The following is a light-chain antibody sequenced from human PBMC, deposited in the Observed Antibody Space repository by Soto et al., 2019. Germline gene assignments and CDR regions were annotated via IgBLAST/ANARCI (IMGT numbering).Light chain of an antibody. CDR3: QHYNNLPPFT. CDR2: GAS. Sequence: DIQMTQSPSSLSASVGARVSITCQASEDIRTSLSWFQHKPGRAPRLLIYGASYLETGVPSRFRGSGSWTDFTLTISSLQPEDNATYYCQHYNNLPPFTFGPGTIVDIK. J-gene: IGKJ3*01. CDR1: EDIRTS. V-gene: IGKV1-33*01.